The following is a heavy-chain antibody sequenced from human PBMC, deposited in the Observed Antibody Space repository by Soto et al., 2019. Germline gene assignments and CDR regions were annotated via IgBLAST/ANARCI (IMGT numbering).Heavy chain of an antibody. J-gene: IGHJ5*02. CDR3: TTEAYGFHNWFDP. D-gene: IGHD4-17*01. CDR2: IKSKTDGGTT. Sequence: PGGSLRLSCAASGFTFSNAWMSWVRQAPGKGLEWVGRIKSKTDGGTTDYAAPVKGRFTISRDDSKNTLYLQMNSLKTEDTAVYYCTTEAYGFHNWFDPWGQGTLVTVSS. CDR1: GFTFSNAW. V-gene: IGHV3-15*01.